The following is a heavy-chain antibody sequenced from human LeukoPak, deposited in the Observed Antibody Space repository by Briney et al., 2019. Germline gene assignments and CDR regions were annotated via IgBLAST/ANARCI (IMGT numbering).Heavy chain of an antibody. Sequence: GGSLRLSCAASGFTVISNYMSWVPQAPGKGLEWVSVIYGGGSTYYADSVKGRFTISRDNSKNTLYLQMNSLRAEDTAVYYCATEALRPYPAFDSWGHGTLVTVSS. CDR1: GFTVISNY. V-gene: IGHV3-66*01. J-gene: IGHJ4*01. CDR2: IYGGGST. D-gene: IGHD3-16*01. CDR3: ATEALRPYPAFDS.